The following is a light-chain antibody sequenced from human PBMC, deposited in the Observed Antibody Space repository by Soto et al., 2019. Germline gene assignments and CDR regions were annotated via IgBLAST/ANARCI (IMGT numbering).Light chain of an antibody. CDR1: QSVSTN. CDR2: FAS. CDR3: QRYKKWALT. V-gene: IGKV3-15*01. Sequence: EIVMTQSPATLSLSPGEKATLSCRASQSVSTNLAWYQQKPGQAPRLLIYFASTRATGIPARFSGSGSGTEFTLTISCLPTEDSATSYCQRYKKWALTFGGGTKVETK. J-gene: IGKJ4*02.